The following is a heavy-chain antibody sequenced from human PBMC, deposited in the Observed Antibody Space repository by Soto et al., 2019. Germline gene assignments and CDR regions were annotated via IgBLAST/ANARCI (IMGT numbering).Heavy chain of an antibody. J-gene: IGHJ6*02. CDR1: GFTFHDYA. V-gene: IGHV3-23*05. D-gene: IGHD5-12*01. CDR3: VNRGRWLQLSYYGMDV. Sequence: GGSLRLSCATSGFTFHDYAMSWVRQAPGKGLEWVSAIAFTGSATYYADSVKGRFTISRDNSKNIVYLQMNSLRVDDTALYYCVNRGRWLQLSYYGMDVWGQGTTVTVSS. CDR2: IAFTGSAT.